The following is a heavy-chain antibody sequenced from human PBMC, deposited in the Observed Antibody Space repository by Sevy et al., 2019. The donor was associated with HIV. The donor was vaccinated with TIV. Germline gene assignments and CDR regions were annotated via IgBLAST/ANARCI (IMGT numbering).Heavy chain of an antibody. Sequence: ASVKVSCKAYGYTFASYGISWVRQAPGQGLEWMGWISAFSGTTNYAQKFQGRVTMTTDTSTATAYMELTSLRSDDTAVYYCARAPVGATGYYGMDVWGQGTTVTVSS. CDR2: ISAFSGTT. J-gene: IGHJ6*02. V-gene: IGHV1-18*01. CDR1: GYTFASYG. CDR3: ARAPVGATGYYGMDV. D-gene: IGHD1-26*01.